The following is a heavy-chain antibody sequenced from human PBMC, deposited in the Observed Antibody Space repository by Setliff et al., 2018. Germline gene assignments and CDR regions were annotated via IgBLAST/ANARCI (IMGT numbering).Heavy chain of an antibody. Sequence: PSETLSLTCAVSGYSISSGYYWGWIRQPPGKGLEWIGNTYHSGSTYYNPSLKSRVTISVDTSKNQFSLKLTSVTAADTAVYYCARHGLQFLEWLSAFDYWGQGTLVTVS. D-gene: IGHD3-3*01. J-gene: IGHJ4*02. CDR2: TYHSGST. CDR1: GYSISSGYY. CDR3: ARHGLQFLEWLSAFDY. V-gene: IGHV4-38-2*01.